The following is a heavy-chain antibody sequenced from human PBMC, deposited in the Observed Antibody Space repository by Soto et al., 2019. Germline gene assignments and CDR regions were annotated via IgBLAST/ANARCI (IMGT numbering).Heavy chain of an antibody. Sequence: EVPLVESGGGLVPPGGSLRLSCAASGFTFNNYWMHWVRQAPGKGLVWVSRINTDGSSTSYADSVKGRFTISRDNAKSTLYLQMNGLRAEDTAVYYCARDGAWIEYWGQGTLVSVSS. J-gene: IGHJ4*02. V-gene: IGHV3-74*01. CDR3: ARDGAWIEY. CDR1: GFTFNNYW. D-gene: IGHD2-21*02. CDR2: INTDGSST.